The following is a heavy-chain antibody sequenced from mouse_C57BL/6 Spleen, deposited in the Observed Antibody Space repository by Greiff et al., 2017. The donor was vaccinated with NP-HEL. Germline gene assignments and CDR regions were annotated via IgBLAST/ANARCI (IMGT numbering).Heavy chain of an antibody. CDR3: AREGYYYGSSPFDY. Sequence: EVQLQQSGPVLVKPGASVKMSCKASGYTFTDYYMNWVKQSHGKSLEWIGVINPYNGGTSYNQKFKGKATLTVDKSSSTAYMELNSLTSEDSAVYYCAREGYYYGSSPFDYWGQGTTLTVSS. CDR2: INPYNGGT. V-gene: IGHV1-19*01. D-gene: IGHD1-1*01. J-gene: IGHJ2*01. CDR1: GYTFTDYY.